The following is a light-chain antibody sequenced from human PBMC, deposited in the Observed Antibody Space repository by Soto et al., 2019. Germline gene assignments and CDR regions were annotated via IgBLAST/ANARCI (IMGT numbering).Light chain of an antibody. CDR2: LNN. CDR3: SAWDDSLSGPV. CDR1: SSNIGSNT. V-gene: IGLV1-44*01. Sequence: QSVLTQPPSASGTPGQRVSISCSGSSSNIGSNTVNWYQQFPGTAPKLLIYLNNQRPSGVPDRFSASKSGTSASLAISGLQSEDEADYYCSAWDDSLSGPVFGGGTKLTVL. J-gene: IGLJ2*01.